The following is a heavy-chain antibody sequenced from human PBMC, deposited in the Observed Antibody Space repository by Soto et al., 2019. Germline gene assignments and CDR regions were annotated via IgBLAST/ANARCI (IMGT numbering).Heavy chain of an antibody. CDR1: GFTFSSYG. CDR2: ISYDGSNK. CDR3: AKDLLVLRFLSSYYGMDV. J-gene: IGHJ6*02. D-gene: IGHD3-3*01. V-gene: IGHV3-30*18. Sequence: GGSLRFSCAASGFTFSSYGMHWVRQAPGKGLEWVAVISYDGSNKYYADSVKGRFTISRDNSKNTLYLQMNSLRAEDTAVYYCAKDLLVLRFLSSYYGMDVWGQGTTVTVSS.